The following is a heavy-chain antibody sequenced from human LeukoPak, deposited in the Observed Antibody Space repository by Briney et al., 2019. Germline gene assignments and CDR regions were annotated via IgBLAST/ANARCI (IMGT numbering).Heavy chain of an antibody. CDR2: MSGRGDTS. D-gene: IGHD6-19*01. Sequence: PGGSLRLSCAASGFTFGTHAMTWVRQAPGKGLEWVSGMSGRGDTSYYADSVKGRFTISRDSSKNTLFLQMNSLRAEDTAVYYCAKLAGIRGWFVYYFDHWGQGTLVTVS. CDR1: GFTFGTHA. V-gene: IGHV3-23*01. J-gene: IGHJ4*02. CDR3: AKLAGIRGWFVYYFDH.